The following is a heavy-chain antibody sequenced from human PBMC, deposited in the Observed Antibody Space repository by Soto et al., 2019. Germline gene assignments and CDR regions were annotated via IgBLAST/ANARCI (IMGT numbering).Heavy chain of an antibody. CDR3: GRQASGGYKSSPFRD. D-gene: IGHD1-20*01. CDR2: IYYSGST. V-gene: IGHV4-39*01. J-gene: IGHJ4*02. Sequence: QLQLQESGPRLVKPSETLSLTCTVSGGSITGGSYYWGWNRQPPGKGLEWIGSIYYSGSTCYNPSIKSRVPIPKNTSNKHSPLKLSFVTAEDTAVYFCGRQASGGYKSSPFRDWGQGTLVTVSP. CDR1: GGSITGGSYY.